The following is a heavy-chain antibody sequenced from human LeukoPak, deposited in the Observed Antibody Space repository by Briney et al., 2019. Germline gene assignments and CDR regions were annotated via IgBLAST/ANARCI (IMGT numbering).Heavy chain of an antibody. D-gene: IGHD5-24*01. CDR1: GFTFDDYA. Sequence: GGSLRLSCAAPGFTFDDYAMHWVRQAPGKGLEWVSGISWNSGTIGYADSVKGRFTISRDNAKNSLYLQMNSLRAEDTALYHCAKEGDGYNYFDYWGQGTLVTVSS. J-gene: IGHJ4*02. CDR3: AKEGDGYNYFDY. V-gene: IGHV3-9*01. CDR2: ISWNSGTI.